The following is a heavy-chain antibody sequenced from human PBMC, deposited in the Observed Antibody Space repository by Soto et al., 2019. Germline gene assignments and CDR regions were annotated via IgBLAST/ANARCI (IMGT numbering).Heavy chain of an antibody. Sequence: SETLSLTCTVSGGSISSYYWSWIRQPPGKGLEWIGYIYYSGSTNYNPSLKSRVTISVDTSKNQFSLKLSSVTAADTAVYYCARWSYYYDSSGPYNWFDPWGQGTLVTVSS. CDR3: ARWSYYYDSSGPYNWFDP. J-gene: IGHJ5*02. V-gene: IGHV4-59*01. CDR1: GGSISSYY. D-gene: IGHD3-22*01. CDR2: IYYSGST.